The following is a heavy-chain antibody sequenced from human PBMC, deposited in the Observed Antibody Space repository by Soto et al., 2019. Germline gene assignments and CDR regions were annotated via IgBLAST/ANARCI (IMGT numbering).Heavy chain of an antibody. Sequence: EVQLLESGGGLVQPGGSLRLSCAASGFTFSDYWMHWVRLAPGKGLVWVSRINSNGRTTSYADSVKGRFTISRDNAKNTVYLQMNSLRAEDTAVYYCAGSRLFRLDHWGQGALVTVSS. V-gene: IGHV3-74*01. CDR3: AGSRLFRLDH. J-gene: IGHJ4*02. D-gene: IGHD3-9*01. CDR2: INSNGRTT. CDR1: GFTFSDYW.